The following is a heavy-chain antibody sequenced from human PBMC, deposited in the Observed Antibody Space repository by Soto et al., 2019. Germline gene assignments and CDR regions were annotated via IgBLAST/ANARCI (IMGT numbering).Heavy chain of an antibody. CDR2: TYYRSKWYN. J-gene: IGHJ6*02. V-gene: IGHV6-1*01. D-gene: IGHD3-3*01. CDR1: GDSVSSNSAA. CDR3: ARAPSTIFGVGHYYGMDV. Sequence: QTLSLTCAISGDSVSSNSAAWNWIRQSPSRGLEWLGRTYYRSKWYNDYAVSVKSRITINPDTSKNQFSLQLNSVTPEDTAVYYCARAPSTIFGVGHYYGMDVWGQGTTVTVSS.